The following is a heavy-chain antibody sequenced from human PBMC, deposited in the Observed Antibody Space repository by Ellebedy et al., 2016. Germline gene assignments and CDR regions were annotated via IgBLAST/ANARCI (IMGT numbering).Heavy chain of an antibody. CDR2: IKSKTDGGAT. CDR3: THVEAGGLDV. V-gene: IGHV3-15*07. CDR1: GFTFSNAW. Sequence: GESLKISCAASGFTFSNAWMNWVRQAPGKGLEWVGRIKSKTDGGATDYAAPVKGRFTISRDDSKYTLYLQMNSLKTDDTAVYYCTHVEAGGLDVWGQGTTVTVSS. D-gene: IGHD5-24*01. J-gene: IGHJ6*02.